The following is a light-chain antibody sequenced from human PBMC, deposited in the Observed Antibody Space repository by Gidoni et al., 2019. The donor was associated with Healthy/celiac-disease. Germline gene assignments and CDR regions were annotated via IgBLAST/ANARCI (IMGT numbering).Light chain of an antibody. CDR2: DAS. V-gene: IGKV1-33*01. CDR3: QQYGNLPL. J-gene: IGKJ4*01. CDR1: QDISNS. Sequence: DIQITQSPSSLSAAVGDRVTITCQASQDISNSLNWYQQKPEKAPKLLIYDASNLETGVPSRFSGSGSGTDFTFTISRLQPEDIATYYCQQYGNLPLFGGGTKVEIK.